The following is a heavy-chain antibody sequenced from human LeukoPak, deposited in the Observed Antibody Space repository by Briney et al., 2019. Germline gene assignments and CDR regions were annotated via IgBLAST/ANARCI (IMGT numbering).Heavy chain of an antibody. CDR2: INHSGST. Sequence: SETLSLTCAVYGGSFSGYYWSWIRQPPGKGLEWIGEINHSGSTNYNPSLKSGVTISVDTSKNQFSLKLSSVTAADTAVYYCARGNFVLRYFDWFDYWGQGTLVTVSS. V-gene: IGHV4-34*01. CDR1: GGSFSGYY. D-gene: IGHD3-9*01. J-gene: IGHJ4*02. CDR3: ARGNFVLRYFDWFDY.